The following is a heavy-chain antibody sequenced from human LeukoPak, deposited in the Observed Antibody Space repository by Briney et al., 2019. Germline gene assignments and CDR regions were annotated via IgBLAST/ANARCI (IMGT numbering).Heavy chain of an antibody. CDR2: IYSGGST. CDR1: GFTVSSNY. CDR3: ASSENDAFDI. D-gene: IGHD1-26*01. Sequence: AGGSLRLSCAASGFTVSSNYMSWVRQAPGKGLEWVSVIYSGGSTYYADSVKGRLTISRDNSKNTLYLQMNSLRAEDTAVYYCASSENDAFDIWGQGTMVTASS. J-gene: IGHJ3*02. V-gene: IGHV3-53*01.